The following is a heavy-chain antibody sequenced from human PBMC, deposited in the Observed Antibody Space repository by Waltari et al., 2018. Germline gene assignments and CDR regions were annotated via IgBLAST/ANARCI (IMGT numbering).Heavy chain of an antibody. CDR3: AREGGNYGY. Sequence: EVQLVESGGGLVQPGGSLRLSCAASGFTFSSYWMTWVRQAPGKGLEWVANIKHDGSEKYYVDSAKGRFTISRDNAKNSQFLQMNSLRAEDTAVYYCAREGGNYGYWGQGTLVTVSS. CDR1: GFTFSSYW. D-gene: IGHD1-26*01. CDR2: IKHDGSEK. V-gene: IGHV3-7*04. J-gene: IGHJ4*02.